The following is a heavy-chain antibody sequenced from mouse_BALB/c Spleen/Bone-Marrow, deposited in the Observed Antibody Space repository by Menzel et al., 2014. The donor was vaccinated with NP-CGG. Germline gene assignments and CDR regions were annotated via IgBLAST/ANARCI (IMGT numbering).Heavy chain of an antibody. J-gene: IGHJ2*01. V-gene: IGHV1-55*01. Sequence: QVQLQQSGAELVKPGTSVKMSCKASGYTFTTYWMHWVKQRPGQGLEWIGHIYPGSDSTNYNEEFKSRATLTVDTSSSTSYMQLSSLTSEDSAVYYCVRGELLAYRGQGTTLTVSS. CDR1: GYTFTTYW. CDR3: VRGELLAY. CDR2: IYPGSDST.